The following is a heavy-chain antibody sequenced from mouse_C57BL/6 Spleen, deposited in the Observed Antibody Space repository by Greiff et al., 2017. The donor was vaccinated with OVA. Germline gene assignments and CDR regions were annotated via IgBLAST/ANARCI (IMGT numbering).Heavy chain of an antibody. CDR2: IDPSDSYT. D-gene: IGHD2-4*01. Sequence: VQLQQPGAELVKPGASVKLSCKASGYTFTSYWMQWVKQRPGQGLEWIGEIDPSDSYTNYNQKFKGKATLTVDTSSSPAYMQLSSLTSEDSAVYYCARGKRIYYDYDKGYWGQGTTLTVSS. J-gene: IGHJ2*01. V-gene: IGHV1-50*01. CDR3: ARGKRIYYDYDKGY. CDR1: GYTFTSYW.